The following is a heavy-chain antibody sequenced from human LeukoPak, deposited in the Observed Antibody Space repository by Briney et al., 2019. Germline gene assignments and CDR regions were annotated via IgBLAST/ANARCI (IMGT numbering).Heavy chain of an antibody. CDR3: ARTRSAHLFDY. V-gene: IGHV3-53*01. D-gene: IGHD6-6*01. CDR2: IYSDGST. Sequence: PGGSLRLSCAASGFTVSSNYMSWVRQAPGKGLEWVSIIYSDGSTYYADSVKGRFTISRDISKNTLYLQMNSLRAEDTAVYYCARTRSAHLFDYWGQGTLVTVSS. CDR1: GFTVSSNY. J-gene: IGHJ4*02.